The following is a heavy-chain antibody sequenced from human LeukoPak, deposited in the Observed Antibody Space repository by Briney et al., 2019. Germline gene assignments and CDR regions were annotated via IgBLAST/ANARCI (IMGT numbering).Heavy chain of an antibody. J-gene: IGHJ4*02. Sequence: SETLSLTCTVSGGSIRSYYWSWIRQPPGKGLEWIGYIYYSGSTNYNPSLKSRVTISVDTSKNQFSLKLSSVTAADTAVYYCARATTYYFDYWGQGTLVTVSS. CDR3: ARATTYYFDY. D-gene: IGHD1-14*01. V-gene: IGHV4-59*01. CDR1: GGSIRSYY. CDR2: IYYSGST.